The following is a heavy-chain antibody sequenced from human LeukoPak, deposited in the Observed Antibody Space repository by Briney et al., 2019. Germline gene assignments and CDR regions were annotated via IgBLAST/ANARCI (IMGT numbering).Heavy chain of an antibody. V-gene: IGHV3-9*01. CDR2: INWNSDNI. CDR3: LRDRGYSTYDC. D-gene: IGHD5-12*01. J-gene: IGHJ4*02. CDR1: GFTFNDYA. Sequence: GRSLRLSCAASGFTFNDYAMHWVRQVPGKGLEWVSGINWNSDNIGYADSVEGRFTISRDNAKNSLYLQMNTLRAEDTAVYYCLRDRGYSTYDCWGQGTLVTVSS.